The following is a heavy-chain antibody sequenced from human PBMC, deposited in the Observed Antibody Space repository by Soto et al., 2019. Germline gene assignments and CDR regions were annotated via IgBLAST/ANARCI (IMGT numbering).Heavy chain of an antibody. D-gene: IGHD1-26*01. CDR3: AKLMIGVGATSAFDL. Sequence: GGSLRLSCAASDFSFSSYSMTWVRQAPGKGLDWVAVISGSGGSMWYADSVKGRFSISRDNFKNTVYLQLNSLRVDDTALYYCAKLMIGVGATSAFDLWGQGTMVT. CDR1: DFSFSSYS. J-gene: IGHJ3*01. V-gene: IGHV3-23*01. CDR2: ISGSGGSM.